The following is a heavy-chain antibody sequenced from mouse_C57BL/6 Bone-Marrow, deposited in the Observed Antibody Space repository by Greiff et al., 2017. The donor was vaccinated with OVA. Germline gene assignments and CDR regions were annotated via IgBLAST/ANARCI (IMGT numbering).Heavy chain of an antibody. D-gene: IGHD1-1*01. V-gene: IGHV1-55*01. Sequence: QVKLQQPGAELVKPGASVKMSCKASGYTFTSYWITWVKQRPGQGLEWIGDIYPGSGSTNYNEKFKSKATLTVDTSSSTSYMQRSSLTSEDSAVYYCARCGSSGNFDYGVQGTTLTVSS. J-gene: IGHJ2*01. CDR1: GYTFTSYW. CDR2: IYPGSGST. CDR3: ARCGSSGNFDY.